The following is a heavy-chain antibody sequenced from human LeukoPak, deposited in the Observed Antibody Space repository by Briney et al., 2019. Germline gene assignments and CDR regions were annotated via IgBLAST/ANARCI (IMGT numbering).Heavy chain of an antibody. D-gene: IGHD3-9*01. CDR3: ARGDLTGYYKVAWFDP. V-gene: IGHV1-69*05. J-gene: IGHJ5*02. CDR2: IIPIFGTA. CDR1: GGTFSSYA. Sequence: ASVKVSCKASGGTFSSYAISWVRQAPGQGLGWMGGIIPIFGTANYAQKFQVRVTITTDESTSTAYMELSSLRSEDTAVYYCARGDLTGYYKVAWFDPWGQGTLVTVSS.